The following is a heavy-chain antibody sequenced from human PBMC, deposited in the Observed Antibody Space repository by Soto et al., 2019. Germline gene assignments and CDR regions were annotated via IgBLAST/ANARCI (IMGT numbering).Heavy chain of an antibody. CDR3: AHKGPEDGPLDY. CDR1: GFSLSTSGVG. J-gene: IGHJ4*02. Sequence: QITLKESGPTLVRPTQALTLTCAFSGFSLSTSGVGVGWIRQPPGKALEWLAVIYWDDRKHYSPSLRSRLTITKDTSKNQVVLTMTNMDPVDTGTYYCAHKGPEDGPLDYWGQGTLVTVSS. V-gene: IGHV2-5*02. CDR2: IYWDDRK.